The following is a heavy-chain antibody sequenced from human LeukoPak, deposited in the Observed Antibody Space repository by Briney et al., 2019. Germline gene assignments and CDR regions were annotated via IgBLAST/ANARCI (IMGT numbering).Heavy chain of an antibody. Sequence: GGSLRLSCAASGFTFSSYAMSWVRQAPGKGLEWVSSISSTSSFIYYADSVKGRFTISRDNAKNSLYLQMNSLRAEDTAVYYCARPENLGAPHVDDAFDIWGQGTMVTVSS. J-gene: IGHJ3*02. CDR3: ARPENLGAPHVDDAFDI. CDR1: GFTFSSYA. CDR2: ISSTSSFI. D-gene: IGHD1-26*01. V-gene: IGHV3-21*01.